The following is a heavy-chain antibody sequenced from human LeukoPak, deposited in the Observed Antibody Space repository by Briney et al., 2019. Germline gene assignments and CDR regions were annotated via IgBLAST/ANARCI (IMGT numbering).Heavy chain of an antibody. V-gene: IGHV3-7*01. Sequence: GGSLRLSCAASGFTFSSYWMSWVRQASGKGLEWVANIKQDGSEKYYVDSVEGRFTISRDNAKNSLYLQMNSLRAEDTAVYYCARAVSVSRPSVWGQGTLVTVSS. CDR2: IKQDGSEK. D-gene: IGHD1-14*01. J-gene: IGHJ1*01. CDR3: ARAVSVSRPSV. CDR1: GFTFSSYW.